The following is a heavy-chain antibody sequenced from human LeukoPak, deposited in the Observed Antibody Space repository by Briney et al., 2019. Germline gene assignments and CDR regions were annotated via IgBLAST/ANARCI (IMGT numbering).Heavy chain of an antibody. D-gene: IGHD3-3*01. V-gene: IGHV3-11*04. J-gene: IGHJ4*02. CDR3: ARDWLPPAIYDFWSGYHGGGYDG. CDR2: ISSSGSTI. CDR1: GFTFSDYY. Sequence: GGSLRLSCAASGFTFSDYYMSWIRQAPGKGLEWVSYISSSGSTIYYADSVKGRFTISRDNAKNSLYLQMNSLRAEDTAVYYCARDWLPPAIYDFWSGYHGGGYDGWGQGTLVTVSS.